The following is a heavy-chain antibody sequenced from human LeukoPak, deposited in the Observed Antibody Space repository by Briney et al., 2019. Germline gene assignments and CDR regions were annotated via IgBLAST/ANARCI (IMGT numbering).Heavy chain of an antibody. D-gene: IGHD3-10*01. CDR1: GGSISSGGYY. CDR2: IYHSGST. Sequence: SETLSLTCTVSGGSISSGGYYWSWIRQPPGKGLEWIGYIYHSGSTYYNPSLKSRVTISVDRSKNQFSLKLSSVTAADTAVYYCARGKWFGELLYFDFWGQGTLVTVSS. J-gene: IGHJ4*02. V-gene: IGHV4-30-2*01. CDR3: ARGKWFGELLYFDF.